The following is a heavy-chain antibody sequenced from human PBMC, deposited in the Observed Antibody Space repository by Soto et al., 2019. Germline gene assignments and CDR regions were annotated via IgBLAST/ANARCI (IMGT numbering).Heavy chain of an antibody. D-gene: IGHD6-19*01. V-gene: IGHV3-33*01. Sequence: AGGSLRLSCAASGFTFSSYGMHWVRQAPGKGLEWVAVIWYDGSNKYYADSVKGRFTISRDNSKNTLYLQMNSLRAEDTAVYYCARERQRAVAGDYYGMDVWGQGTTVTVSS. CDR1: GFTFSSYG. J-gene: IGHJ6*02. CDR2: IWYDGSNK. CDR3: ARERQRAVAGDYYGMDV.